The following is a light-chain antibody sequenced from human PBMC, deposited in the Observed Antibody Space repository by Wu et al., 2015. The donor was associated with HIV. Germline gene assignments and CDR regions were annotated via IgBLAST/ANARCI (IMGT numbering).Light chain of an antibody. V-gene: IGKV1-8*01. CDR3: QQYYSFPIT. CDR2: GAS. CDR1: QGINSD. J-gene: IGKJ4*01. Sequence: ASRMTQSPSSLSASIGDRATITCRASQGINSDLAWYQQKPGKAPRLLIYGASTLQSGVPSTFSGSGSGTDFTLTISSLQSEDFATYYCQQYYSFPITVGGGTKVE.